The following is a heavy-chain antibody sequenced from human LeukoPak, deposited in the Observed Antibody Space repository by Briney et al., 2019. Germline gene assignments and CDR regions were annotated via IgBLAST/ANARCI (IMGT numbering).Heavy chain of an antibody. CDR3: ARDSSTIFGVVIIGPFDY. Sequence: ASVKVSCKASGYTFTGYYMHWVRQAPGQGLEWMGWINPNSGGTNYAQKFQGRVTMTRDTSISTAYMELSRLRSGDTAVYYCARDSSTIFGVVIIGPFDYWGQGTLVTVSS. CDR2: INPNSGGT. CDR1: GYTFTGYY. J-gene: IGHJ4*02. D-gene: IGHD3-3*01. V-gene: IGHV1-2*02.